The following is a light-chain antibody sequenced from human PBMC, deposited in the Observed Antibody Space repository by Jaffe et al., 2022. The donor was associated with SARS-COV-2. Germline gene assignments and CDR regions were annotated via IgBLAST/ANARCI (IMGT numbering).Light chain of an antibody. J-gene: IGKJ1*01. CDR2: DAS. CDR3: QQYNNLPWT. Sequence: DFQMTQSPSSLSASVGDRVTITCQASQDIRNHLNWYQQKPGKAPKLLIYDASNLATGVTSRFSGSGFRTDFTFTISSLQPEDVATYYCQQYNNLPWTFGQGTKVEIK. V-gene: IGKV1-33*01. CDR1: QDIRNH.